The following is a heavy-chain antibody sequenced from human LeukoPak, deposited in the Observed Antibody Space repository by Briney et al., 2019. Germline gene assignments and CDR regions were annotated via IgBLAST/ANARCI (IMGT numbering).Heavy chain of an antibody. Sequence: GWSLRLSCAASGFTFSRNGMHWVRQAPGKGLEWVAYIRNDGSDKYYADSVEGRFTISRDDSKYTSYLQMNSLRLEDTAVYYCAKDFSWSFEYWGQGTLVTVSS. D-gene: IGHD2-15*01. J-gene: IGHJ4*02. CDR2: IRNDGSDK. CDR1: GFTFSRNG. CDR3: AKDFSWSFEY. V-gene: IGHV3-30*02.